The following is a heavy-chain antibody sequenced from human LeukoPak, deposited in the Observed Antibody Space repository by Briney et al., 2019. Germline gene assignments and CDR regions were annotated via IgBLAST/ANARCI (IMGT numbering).Heavy chain of an antibody. V-gene: IGHV4-34*01. J-gene: IGHJ4*02. CDR2: INHSGST. CDR3: AREGRWLQFYYFDY. D-gene: IGHD5-24*01. CDR1: GGSFSGYY. Sequence: SDTLSLTCAVYGGSFSGYYWRWLRQPPGRGPAWIGEINHSGSTNYNPSLKSRVTISVDTSKNQFSLKLSSVTAADTAVYYCAREGRWLQFYYFDYWGQGTLVTVSS.